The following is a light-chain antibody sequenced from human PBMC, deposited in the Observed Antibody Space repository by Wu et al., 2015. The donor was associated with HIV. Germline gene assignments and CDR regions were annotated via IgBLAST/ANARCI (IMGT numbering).Light chain of an antibody. Sequence: DIQMTQSPSSLSASVGDRITITCRASESIESYLNWYQHKPGKAPKLLIYAASSLQSGVPSRFSGSGSGTDFALTISSLQLGDFATYYCQQSYNMQSTFGQGTKLQIK. CDR1: ESIESY. V-gene: IGKV1-39*01. J-gene: IGKJ2*01. CDR2: AAS. CDR3: QQSYNMQST.